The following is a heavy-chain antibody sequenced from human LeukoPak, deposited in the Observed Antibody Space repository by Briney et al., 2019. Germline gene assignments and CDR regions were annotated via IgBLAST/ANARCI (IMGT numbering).Heavy chain of an antibody. D-gene: IGHD1-1*01. CDR1: GFTFSSYA. Sequence: SGGSLRLSCAASGFTFSSYAMHWVPQAPGKGLEWVAVTSSDGNIKYYADSVKGLFTISRDNSKNTLYLQMNSLRGEDTGVYYCARDPVPATARHFDYWGQGTLVTVSS. CDR2: TSSDGNIK. CDR3: ARDPVPATARHFDY. J-gene: IGHJ4*02. V-gene: IGHV3-30-3*01.